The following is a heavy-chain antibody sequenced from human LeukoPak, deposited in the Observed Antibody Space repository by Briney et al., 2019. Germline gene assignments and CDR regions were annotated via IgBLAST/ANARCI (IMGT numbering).Heavy chain of an antibody. CDR2: IIPIFGTA. CDR1: GGTFSSYA. Sequence: ASVKVSCKVSGGTFSSYAISWVRQAPGQGLEWMGGIIPIFGTANHAQKFQGRVTITTDESTSTAYMELSSLRSEDTAVYYCALLVVPAAISPRPDAFDTWGQGTMVTVSS. J-gene: IGHJ3*02. CDR3: ALLVVPAAISPRPDAFDT. D-gene: IGHD2-2*02. V-gene: IGHV1-69*05.